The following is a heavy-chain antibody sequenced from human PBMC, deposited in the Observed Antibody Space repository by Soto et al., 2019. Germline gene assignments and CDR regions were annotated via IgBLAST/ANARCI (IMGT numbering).Heavy chain of an antibody. Sequence: QVQLVESGGGVVQPGRSLRLSCAASGFSFSSYGMHWVRQAPGQGLEWVAVIWYDGSYKYYADSVKGRFSISRDNSKNTLYLQMNSLIAEDTAVYYCARPDGYNTLFDYWGQGTLVTVSS. D-gene: IGHD5-12*01. CDR3: ARPDGYNTLFDY. V-gene: IGHV3-33*01. CDR1: GFSFSSYG. CDR2: IWYDGSYK. J-gene: IGHJ4*02.